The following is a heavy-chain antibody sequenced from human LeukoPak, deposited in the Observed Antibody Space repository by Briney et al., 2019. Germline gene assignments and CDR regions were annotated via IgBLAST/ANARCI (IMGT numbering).Heavy chain of an antibody. J-gene: IGHJ6*02. Sequence: SETLSLTCTVSGGSISSGGYYWSWIRQHPGKGLEWIGYIYYSGSTYYNPSLKSRVTISVDTSKNQFSLKLSSVTAADTAVYYRARIRRGYSYGMDVWGQGTTVTVSS. CDR2: IYYSGST. CDR1: GGSISSGGYY. CDR3: ARIRRGYSYGMDV. V-gene: IGHV4-31*03. D-gene: IGHD5-18*01.